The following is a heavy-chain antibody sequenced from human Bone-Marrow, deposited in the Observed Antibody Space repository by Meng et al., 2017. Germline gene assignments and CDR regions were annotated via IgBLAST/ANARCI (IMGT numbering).Heavy chain of an antibody. CDR3: AKFYYDSSGYYPK. D-gene: IGHD3-22*01. Sequence: EVQLVESGGGLIQPGGSLRLSCAASGFTVSSNYMSWVRQAPRKGLEWVSAISGSGGSTYYADSVKGRFTISRDNSKNTLYLQMNSLRAEDTAVYYCAKFYYDSSGYYPKWGQGTLVTVSS. CDR1: GFTVSSNY. J-gene: IGHJ1*01. CDR2: ISGSGGST. V-gene: IGHV3-23*04.